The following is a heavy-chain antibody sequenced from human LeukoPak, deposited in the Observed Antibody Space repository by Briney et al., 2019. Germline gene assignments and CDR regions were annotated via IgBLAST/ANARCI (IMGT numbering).Heavy chain of an antibody. CDR2: ISAYNGNT. D-gene: IGHD1-26*01. CDR3: ARRASGSYRPDNWFDP. CDR1: GYTFTSYG. V-gene: IGHV1-18*01. J-gene: IGHJ5*02. Sequence: ASVEVSCKASGYTFTSYGISWVRQAPGQGLEWMGWISAYNGNTNYAQKLRGRVTMTTDTSTSTAYMELRSLRSDDTAVYYCARRASGSYRPDNWFDPWGQGTLVTVSS.